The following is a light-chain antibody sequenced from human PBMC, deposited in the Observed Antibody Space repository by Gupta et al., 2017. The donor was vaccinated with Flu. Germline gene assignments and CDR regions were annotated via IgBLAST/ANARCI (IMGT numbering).Light chain of an antibody. CDR3: APWDDSKSGEV. J-gene: IGLJ1*01. CDR1: SDSIGSDF. CDR2: RDN. Sequence: VTISCSGSSDSIGSDFVYGYQRFPGAAPKLIIQRDNNRASGVPAGFSGTKSGTSAALAIXGXRCGEEXDYYCAPWDDSKSGEVFGTGTMVTVL. V-gene: IGLV1-47*01.